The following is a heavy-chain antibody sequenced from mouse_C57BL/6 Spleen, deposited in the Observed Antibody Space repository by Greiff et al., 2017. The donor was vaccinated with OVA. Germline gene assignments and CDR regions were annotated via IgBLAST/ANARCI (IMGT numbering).Heavy chain of an antibody. V-gene: IGHV2-4*01. J-gene: IGHJ1*03. CDR1: GFSLTSYG. D-gene: IGHD1-1*01. CDR2: IWSGGST. Sequence: VQRVESGPGLVQPSQSLSITCTVSGFSLTSYGVHWVRQPPGKGLEWLGVIWSGGSTDYNAAFISRLSISKDNSKSQVFFKMNSLQADDTAIYYCALTTVVNYWYFDVWGTGTTVTVSS. CDR3: ALTTVVNYWYFDV.